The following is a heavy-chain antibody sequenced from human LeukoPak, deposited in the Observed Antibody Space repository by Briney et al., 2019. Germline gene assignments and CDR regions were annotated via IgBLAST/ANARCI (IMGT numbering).Heavy chain of an antibody. J-gene: IGHJ4*02. D-gene: IGHD3-9*01. V-gene: IGHV3-33*01. CDR3: ARDSRYFDWSATFDY. CDR2: IWYDGSNK. Sequence: PGRSLRLSCAASGFTFSSYGMHWVRQAPGKGLEWVAVIWYDGSNKYYADSVKGRFNISRDNSKNTLYLQMNSLRAEDTAVYYCARDSRYFDWSATFDYWGQGTLVTVSS. CDR1: GFTFSSYG.